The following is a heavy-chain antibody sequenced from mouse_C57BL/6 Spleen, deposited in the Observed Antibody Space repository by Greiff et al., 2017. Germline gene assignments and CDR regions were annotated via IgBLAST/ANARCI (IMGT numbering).Heavy chain of an antibody. CDR1: GFTFSDYG. CDR3: ARRNEGFTY. V-gene: IGHV5-17*01. J-gene: IGHJ2*01. CDR2: ISSGSSTI. D-gene: IGHD3-3*01. Sequence: EVKLMESGGGLVKPGGSLKLSCAASGFTFSDYGMHWVRQAPEKGLEWVAYISSGSSTIYYADTVKGRFTISRDNAKNTLFLQRTSLRSEDTAMYYCARRNEGFTYRGQGTTRTVSS.